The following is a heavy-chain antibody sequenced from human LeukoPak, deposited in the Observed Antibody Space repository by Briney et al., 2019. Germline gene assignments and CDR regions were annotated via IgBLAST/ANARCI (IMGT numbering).Heavy chain of an antibody. D-gene: IGHD3-10*01. CDR2: IYYSGST. J-gene: IGHJ5*02. V-gene: IGHV4-31*03. CDR3: ARERITMVRGGGWFDP. Sequence: SETLSLTCTVSGGSISSGGYSWSWIRQHPGQGLEWIGYIYYSGSTYYNPSLKSRVTISVDTSKNQFSLKLSSVTAADTAVYYCARERITMVRGGGWFDPWGQGTLVTVSS. CDR1: GGSISSGGYS.